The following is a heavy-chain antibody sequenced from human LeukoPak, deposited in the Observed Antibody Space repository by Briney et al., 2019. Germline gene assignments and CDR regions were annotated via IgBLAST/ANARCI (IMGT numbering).Heavy chain of an antibody. CDR1: GFTFSSYA. CDR2: ISGSGGST. CDR3: AKESSYCSSTSCYAYFDY. V-gene: IGHV3-23*01. J-gene: IGHJ4*02. Sequence: GGSLRLSCAASGFTFSSYAMSWVRQAPGKGLEWVSAISGSGGSTYYADSVKGRFTISRDNSKNTLYLQMNSLRAEDTAVYYCAKESSYCSSTSCYAYFDYWGQGTQVRLL. D-gene: IGHD2-2*01.